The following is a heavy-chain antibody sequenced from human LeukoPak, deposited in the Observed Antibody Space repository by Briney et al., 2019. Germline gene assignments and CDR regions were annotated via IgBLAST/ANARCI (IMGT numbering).Heavy chain of an antibody. J-gene: IGHJ4*02. CDR2: INLNSGGT. Sequence: ASVKVSCKASGYTFTDYYMHWVRQAPGQGLEWMGWINLNSGGTNYAQKFQGRVIMTRDTSISTAYMELSRLGSDDTAVYYCARGGSTDSIHSCGGNCYFLDYWGQGTLVTVSS. CDR1: GYTFTDYY. D-gene: IGHD2-21*02. CDR3: ARGGSTDSIHSCGGNCYFLDY. V-gene: IGHV1-2*02.